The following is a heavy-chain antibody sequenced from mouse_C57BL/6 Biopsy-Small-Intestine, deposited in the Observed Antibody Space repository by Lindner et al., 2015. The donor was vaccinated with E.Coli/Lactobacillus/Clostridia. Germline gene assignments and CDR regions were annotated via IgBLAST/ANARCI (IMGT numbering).Heavy chain of an antibody. CDR2: INPGSGDT. Sequence: VQLQESGAELVRPGTSVKVSCKASRYAFTNYLIEWVKQRPGQGLEWIGVINPGSGDTNYNEKFKGKATLTADKSSSTAYMQLSSLTSEDSAVYFCARNYYGKRGFDYWGQGTTLTVSS. CDR3: ARNYYGKRGFDY. D-gene: IGHD1-1*01. J-gene: IGHJ2*01. CDR1: RYAFTNYL. V-gene: IGHV1-54*01.